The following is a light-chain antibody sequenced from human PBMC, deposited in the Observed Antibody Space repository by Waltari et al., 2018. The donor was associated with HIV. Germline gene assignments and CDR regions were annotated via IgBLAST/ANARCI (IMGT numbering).Light chain of an antibody. CDR2: RNN. J-gene: IGLJ2*01. CDR1: SSNIGSNY. V-gene: IGLV1-47*01. Sequence: QSVLTQPPSASGTPGQRVTISCSGSSSNIGSNYVYWYQQLPGTAPKRLIYRNNQRPSGVPDRFSGSKSGTSASLAISGLRSEDEADYYCAAWDDSLLVFGGGTKLTVL. CDR3: AAWDDSLLV.